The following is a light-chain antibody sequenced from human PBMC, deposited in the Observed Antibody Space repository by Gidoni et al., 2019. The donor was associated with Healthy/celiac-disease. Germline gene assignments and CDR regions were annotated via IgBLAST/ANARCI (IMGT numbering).Light chain of an antibody. J-gene: IGLJ1*01. CDR3: CSYAGRYTFYV. V-gene: IGLV2-11*01. Sequence: QSALTQPRSVSRSPGQSVTISCTGTSSDVGGYNYVSWYQQHPGKAPKIMIYDVSKRPSGVPDRFSGSKSGNTASLTISGLQDEDEADYYCCSYAGRYTFYVFGTGTKVTVL. CDR1: SSDVGGYNY. CDR2: DVS.